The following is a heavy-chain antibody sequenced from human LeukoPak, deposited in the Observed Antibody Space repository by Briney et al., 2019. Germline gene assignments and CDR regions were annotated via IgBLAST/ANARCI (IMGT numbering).Heavy chain of an antibody. Sequence: SETLSLTCTVSGGSISGYYWSWIRQPAGKGLEWIGRIYTSGSTNYNPSLKSRVTMSVDTPKNQLSLKLSSVTAADTAVYYCARHRSGWLQSSFDYWGQGTLVTVSS. CDR1: GGSISGYY. J-gene: IGHJ4*02. D-gene: IGHD5-24*01. V-gene: IGHV4-4*07. CDR2: IYTSGST. CDR3: ARHRSGWLQSSFDY.